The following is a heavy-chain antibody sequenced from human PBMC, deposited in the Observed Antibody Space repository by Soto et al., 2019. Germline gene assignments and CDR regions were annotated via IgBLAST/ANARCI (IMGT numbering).Heavy chain of an antibody. J-gene: IGHJ4*02. CDR3: ARDAHSGGSDY. CDR1: GYTFTSYA. V-gene: IGHV1-8*01. D-gene: IGHD1-26*01. Sequence: QVQLVQSGAEVKKPGASVKVSCKASGYTFTSYAINWVRPATGQGLEWMGWMNPHGGNTGYSQKFQGRVTITRNTSISTASMELSSLRSEDTAVYYCARDAHSGGSDYWGQGTLVTVSS. CDR2: MNPHGGNT.